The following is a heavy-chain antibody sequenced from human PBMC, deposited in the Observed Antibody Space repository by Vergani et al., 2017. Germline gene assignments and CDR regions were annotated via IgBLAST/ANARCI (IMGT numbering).Heavy chain of an antibody. Sequence: EVQLVESGGVVVQPGGSLRLSCAASGFTFDDYTMHWVRQAPGKGLEWVSLISWDGGSTYYAYSVKGRFTISRDNSKNSLYLQMNSLRTEDTALYYCAKDIIDHSLNYGMDVWGQGTTVTVSS. CDR2: ISWDGGST. V-gene: IGHV3-43*01. D-gene: IGHD1-14*01. CDR1: GFTFDDYT. CDR3: AKDIIDHSLNYGMDV. J-gene: IGHJ6*02.